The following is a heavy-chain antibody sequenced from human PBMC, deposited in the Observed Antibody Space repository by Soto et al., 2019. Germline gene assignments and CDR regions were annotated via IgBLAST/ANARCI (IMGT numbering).Heavy chain of an antibody. J-gene: IGHJ4*02. CDR1: GGSFSGYY. CDR3: ARGLTGQAAAGIGYSDY. CDR2: INHSGST. V-gene: IGHV4-34*01. D-gene: IGHD6-13*01. Sequence: PSETLSLSCAVYGGSFSGYYWRWIRQPPGKGLEWIGEINHSGSTNYNPSLKSRVTISVDTSKNQFSLKLSSVTAADTAVYYCARGLTGQAAAGIGYSDYWGQGTLVTVSS.